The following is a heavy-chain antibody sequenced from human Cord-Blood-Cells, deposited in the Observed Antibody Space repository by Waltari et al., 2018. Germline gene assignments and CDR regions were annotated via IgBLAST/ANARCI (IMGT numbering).Heavy chain of an antibody. CDR2: ISYDGSNK. V-gene: IGHV3-30*18. J-gene: IGHJ3*02. CDR1: GFTLRSDG. D-gene: IGHD3-10*01. CDR3: AKSGEDAFDI. Sequence: QVQLVESGGGVVQPVRSLRLSCAASGFTLRSDGMPLVRQAHGKGLEWVAVISYDGSNKYYEDPVKGRFTISRDNSKNTLYLQMNSLRAEDTAVYYCAKSGEDAFDIWGQGTMVTVSS.